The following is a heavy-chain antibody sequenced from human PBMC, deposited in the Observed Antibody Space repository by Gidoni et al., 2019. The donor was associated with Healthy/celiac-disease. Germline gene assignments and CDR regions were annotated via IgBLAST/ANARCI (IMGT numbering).Heavy chain of an antibody. CDR2: LRGCGALT. CDR1: GFTGSSYA. D-gene: IGHD6-19*01. CDR3: AKLTRHPDSGWYYYFDY. Sequence: EVEVLEAGGGLVQHGGSRRLCCAASGFTGSSYAMSWVRQAPGKGLEWVSALRGCGALTYYADSVKCRFTISRDHSKISLYLQMNSLRPQNTAVYYCAKLTRHPDSGWYYYFDYWGQGTLVTVSS. J-gene: IGHJ4*02. V-gene: IGHV3-23*01.